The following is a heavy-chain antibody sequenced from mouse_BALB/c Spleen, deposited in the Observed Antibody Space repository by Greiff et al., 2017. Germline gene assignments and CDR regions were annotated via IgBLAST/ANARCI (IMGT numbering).Heavy chain of an antibody. D-gene: IGHD2-3*01. CDR2: INPYYGST. J-gene: IGHJ3*01. V-gene: IGHV1-39*01. CDR3: ARFGYYPFAY. Sequence: EVQLQQTGPELVKPGASVKISCKASGYSFTDYIMLWVKQSHGKSLEWIGNINPYYGSTSYNLKFKGKATLTVDKSSSTAYMQLNSLTSEDSAVYYCARFGYYPFAYWGQGTLVTVSA. CDR1: GYSFTDYI.